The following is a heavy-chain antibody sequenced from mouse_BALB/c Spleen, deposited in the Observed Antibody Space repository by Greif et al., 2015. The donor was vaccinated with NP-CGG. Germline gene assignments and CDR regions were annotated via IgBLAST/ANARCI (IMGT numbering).Heavy chain of an antibody. Sequence: QVQLQQSGPELVKPGASVKISCKASGYSFTSYYIHWVKQRPGQGLEWIGWIFPGSGNTKYNEKFKGKATLTADTSSSTAYMQLSSLTSEDSAGYFCASPSTAHYAMDYWGQGTSVTVSS. J-gene: IGHJ4*01. CDR2: IFPGSGNT. CDR3: ASPSTAHYAMDY. V-gene: IGHV1-66*01. D-gene: IGHD1-2*01. CDR1: GYSFTSYY.